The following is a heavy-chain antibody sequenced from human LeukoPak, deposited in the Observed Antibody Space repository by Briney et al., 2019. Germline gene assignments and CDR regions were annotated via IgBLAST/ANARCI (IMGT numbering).Heavy chain of an antibody. CDR2: INSDGSST. CDR1: GFTFDDYG. D-gene: IGHD5-12*01. CDR3: ARAWRQYYLDY. Sequence: PGGSLRLSCAASGFTFDDYGMSWVRQAPGKGLVWVSRINSDGSSTSYADSVKGRFTISRDNAKNTLYLQMNSLRAEDTAVYYCARAWRQYYLDYWGQGTLVTVSS. V-gene: IGHV3-74*01. J-gene: IGHJ4*02.